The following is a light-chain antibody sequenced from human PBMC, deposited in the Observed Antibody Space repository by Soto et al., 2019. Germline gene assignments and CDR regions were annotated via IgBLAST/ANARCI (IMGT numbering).Light chain of an antibody. CDR1: QTVLYSPNKKDY. Sequence: DIVVTQSPDSLAVSLGERATINCRSSQTVLYSPNKKDYLAWYQQKPGQPPKLLIYWASTRESGVPDPSSGSGYGTDFTLTINSLQAEEVAVYYCQQYYSSPYTFGQGTKLEIK. CDR2: WAS. CDR3: QQYYSSPYT. J-gene: IGKJ2*01. V-gene: IGKV4-1*01.